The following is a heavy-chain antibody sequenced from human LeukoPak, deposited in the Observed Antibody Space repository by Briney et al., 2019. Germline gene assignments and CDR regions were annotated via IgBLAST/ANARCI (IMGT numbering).Heavy chain of an antibody. V-gene: IGHV1-3*03. J-gene: IGHJ4*02. D-gene: IGHD2-15*01. Sequence: ASVKLSCKASGYTFTSYAMHWVRQAPGQRLEWMGWINADNGNTKYSQEFQGRVTITRDTSASTVYMELSRLRSEDMAVYYCERDRYCSGGRCSGSLDYWGQGTLVTVCS. CDR3: ERDRYCSGGRCSGSLDY. CDR2: INADNGNT. CDR1: GYTFTSYA.